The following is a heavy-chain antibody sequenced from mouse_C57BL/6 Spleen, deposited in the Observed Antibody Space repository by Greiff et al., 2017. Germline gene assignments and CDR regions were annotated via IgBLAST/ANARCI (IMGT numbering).Heavy chain of an antibody. CDR3: ARGYSNYWFAY. CDR1: GFTFSSYG. Sequence: EVMLVESGGDLVKPGGSLKLSCAASGFTFSSYGMSWVRQTPDKRLEWVATISSGGSYTYYPDSVKGRFTISRDNAKNTLYLQMSSLKSEDTAMYYCARGYSNYWFAYWGQGTLVTVSA. J-gene: IGHJ3*01. CDR2: ISSGGSYT. V-gene: IGHV5-6*01. D-gene: IGHD2-5*01.